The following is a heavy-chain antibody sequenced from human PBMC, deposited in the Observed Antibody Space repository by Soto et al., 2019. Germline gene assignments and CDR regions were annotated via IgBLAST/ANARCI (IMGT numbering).Heavy chain of an antibody. CDR2: ISAHNGNT. CDR1: GYTFTSYG. CDR3: ARGRYGDY. Sequence: QVHLVQSGAEVKKPGASVKVSCKGSGYTFTSYGITWVRQAPGQGVERMGWISAHNGNTDYAQKLQGRVTVTRDTSTSTAYRELRSLRSDDTAVYYYARGRYGDYWGQGALVTVSS. D-gene: IGHD1-1*01. V-gene: IGHV1-18*01. J-gene: IGHJ4*02.